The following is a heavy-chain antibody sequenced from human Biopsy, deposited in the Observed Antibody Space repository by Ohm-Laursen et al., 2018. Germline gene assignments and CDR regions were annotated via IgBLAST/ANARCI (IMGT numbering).Heavy chain of an antibody. CDR2: ISRGGSTI. Sequence: SLRLSCADSVFTFNAYWLYWIRQTPGKGLAWVSHISRGGSTIFHADSVKGRFTISRDDAKGSLYLQMTNLRAEDTAVYYCGRSYGIMAAPVHLWGQGTLVTVSS. V-gene: IGHV3-11*01. CDR3: GRSYGIMAAPVHL. CDR1: VFTFNAYW. J-gene: IGHJ4*01. D-gene: IGHD3-16*01.